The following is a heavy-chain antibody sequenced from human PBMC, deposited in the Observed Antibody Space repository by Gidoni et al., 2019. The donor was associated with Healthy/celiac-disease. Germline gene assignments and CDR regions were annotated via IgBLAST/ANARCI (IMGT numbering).Heavy chain of an antibody. J-gene: IGHJ4*02. CDR3: ARDGYYGSGSYYDH. Sequence: QVQLVQYGAAVKKPGSSVKVSCTASGGTFSSYAISWVRQAPGQGLEWMGGIIPIFGTANYAQKFQGRVTITADESTSTAYMELSSLRSEDTAVYYCARDGYYGSGSYYDHWGQGTLVTVSS. CDR2: IIPIFGTA. D-gene: IGHD3-10*01. V-gene: IGHV1-69*01. CDR1: GGTFSSYA.